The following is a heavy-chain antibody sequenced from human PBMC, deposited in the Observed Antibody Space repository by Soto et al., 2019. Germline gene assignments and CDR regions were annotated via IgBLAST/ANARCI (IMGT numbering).Heavy chain of an antibody. Sequence: KTSETLSLTCTVSGGSVSSGSYYWSWIRQPPGKGLEWIGYIYYSGSTNYNPSLKSRVTISVDTSKNQFSLKLSSVTAADTAVYYCARDSAGLYYYDKDYYYYGMDVWGQGTTVTVSS. J-gene: IGHJ6*02. D-gene: IGHD3-22*01. CDR3: ARDSAGLYYYDKDYYYYGMDV. CDR2: IYYSGST. V-gene: IGHV4-61*01. CDR1: GGSVSSGSYY.